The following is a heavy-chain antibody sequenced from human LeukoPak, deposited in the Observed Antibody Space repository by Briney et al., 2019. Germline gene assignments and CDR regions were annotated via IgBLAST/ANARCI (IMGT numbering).Heavy chain of an antibody. CDR3: AKDYFVSVSRRGNWFDP. Sequence: GGSLRLSCAASGFTFSSYAMTWVRQAPGKGLEWVSGTSSSGGSTYYTDSVKGRFTISRDNSKNTLHLQMNSLRVEDTAVYYCAKDYFVSVSRRGNWFDPWGQGTLVTVSS. J-gene: IGHJ5*02. V-gene: IGHV3-23*01. CDR1: GFTFSSYA. CDR2: TSSSGGST. D-gene: IGHD2-2*01.